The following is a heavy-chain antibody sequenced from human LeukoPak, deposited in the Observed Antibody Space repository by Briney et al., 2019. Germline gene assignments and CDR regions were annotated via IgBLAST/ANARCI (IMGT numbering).Heavy chain of an antibody. CDR1: GFTFSSYA. Sequence: PGGSLRLSCAASGFTFSSYAMSWVRQAPGKGLEWVSAISGSGGSTYYADSVKGRFTISRDNSKNTLYLQMNSLRAEDTAVYYCAKDSCSGGSCYSYYFDYWGQGTLVTVSS. CDR2: ISGSGGST. D-gene: IGHD2-15*01. CDR3: AKDSCSGGSCYSYYFDY. J-gene: IGHJ4*02. V-gene: IGHV3-23*01.